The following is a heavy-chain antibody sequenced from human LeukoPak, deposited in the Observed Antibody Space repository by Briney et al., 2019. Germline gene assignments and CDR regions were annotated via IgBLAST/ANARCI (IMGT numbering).Heavy chain of an antibody. CDR3: AREDYVGAFDI. J-gene: IGHJ3*02. Sequence: SETLSLTCTVSGGSINSYYWSWIRQPPGKGLEWIGYIYYSGSTNYNPSLKSRVTISVDTSKNQFSLKLSSVTAADTAVYYCAREDYVGAFDIWGQGTMVTVSS. CDR1: GGSINSYY. V-gene: IGHV4-59*01. CDR2: IYYSGST. D-gene: IGHD4-17*01.